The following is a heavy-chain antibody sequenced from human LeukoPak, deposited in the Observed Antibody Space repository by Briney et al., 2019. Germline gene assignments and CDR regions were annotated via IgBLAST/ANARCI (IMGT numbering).Heavy chain of an antibody. CDR1: GGSISSGDYY. D-gene: IGHD2-15*01. Sequence: SQTLSLTCTVFGGSISSGDYYWSWIRQPPGKGLEWIGYIYYSGSTYYNPSLRSRVTISVDTSKNQFSLKLSSVTAADTAVYYCARYCSGGSCYDDSDYWGQGTLVTVSS. J-gene: IGHJ4*02. CDR2: IYYSGST. CDR3: ARYCSGGSCYDDSDY. V-gene: IGHV4-30-4*01.